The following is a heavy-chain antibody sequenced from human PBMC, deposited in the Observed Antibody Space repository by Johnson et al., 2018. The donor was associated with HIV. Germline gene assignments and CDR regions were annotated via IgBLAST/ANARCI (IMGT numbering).Heavy chain of an antibody. V-gene: IGHV3-33*08. CDR3: ARGGKRVMAAFDI. Sequence: QMQLVESGGGVVQPGRSLRLSCAASGFTFDDYGMSWVRQAPGKGLEWVAVIWYDGSNKYYADSVKGRFTISRDNSKNTLYLQMNSLRAEDTAVYYCARGGKRVMAAFDIWGQGTMVTVSS. D-gene: IGHD3-16*01. CDR1: GFTFDDYG. CDR2: IWYDGSNK. J-gene: IGHJ3*02.